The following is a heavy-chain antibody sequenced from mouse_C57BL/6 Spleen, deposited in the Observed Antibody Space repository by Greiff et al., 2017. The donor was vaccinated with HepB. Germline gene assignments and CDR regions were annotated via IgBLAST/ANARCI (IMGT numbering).Heavy chain of an antibody. J-gene: IGHJ4*01. D-gene: IGHD2-3*01. Sequence: QVQLQQPGAELVMPGASVKLSCKASGYTFTSYWMHWVKQRPGQGLEWIGEIDPSDSYTNYNQKFKGKSTLTVDKSSSTAYMQLSSLTSEDSAVYYCARRDGYYGAMDYWGQGTSVTVSS. CDR2: IDPSDSYT. CDR1: GYTFTSYW. V-gene: IGHV1-69*01. CDR3: ARRDGYYGAMDY.